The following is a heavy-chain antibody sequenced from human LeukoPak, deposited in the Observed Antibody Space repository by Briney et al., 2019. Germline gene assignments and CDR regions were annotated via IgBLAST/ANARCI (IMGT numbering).Heavy chain of an antibody. D-gene: IGHD5-24*01. CDR2: IKQDGSDK. CDR1: GFTFSTYW. CDR3: ARAEEQRWGYVDY. J-gene: IGHJ4*02. V-gene: IGHV3-7*04. Sequence: GGSLRLSCAASGFTFSTYWMTWVRQAPGKGLEWVANIKQDGSDKYYVDSVKGRFTISRDNAKSSLYLQMNSLRDEDTAVYYCARAEEQRWGYVDYWGQGILVTVSS.